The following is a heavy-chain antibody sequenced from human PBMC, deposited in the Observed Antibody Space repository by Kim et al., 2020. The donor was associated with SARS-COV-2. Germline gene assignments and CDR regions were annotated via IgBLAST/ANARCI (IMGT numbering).Heavy chain of an antibody. CDR2: IYYSGST. Sequence: SETLSLTCTVSGGSISSSSYYWGWFRQPPGKGLEWIGSIYYSGSTYYNPSLKSRVTISVDTSKNQFSLKLSSVTAADTAVYYCAASGSSAWFDPWSQGT. CDR1: GGSISSSSYY. D-gene: IGHD1-26*01. CDR3: AASGSSAWFDP. J-gene: IGHJ5*02. V-gene: IGHV4-39*07.